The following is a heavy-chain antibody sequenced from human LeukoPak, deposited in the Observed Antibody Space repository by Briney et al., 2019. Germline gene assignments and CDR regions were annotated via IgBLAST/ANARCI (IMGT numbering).Heavy chain of an antibody. CDR3: SKGSRAAGYYFDY. CDR2: IYYSGST. CDR1: GGSISSYY. D-gene: IGHD6-25*01. V-gene: IGHV4-59*01. J-gene: IGHJ4*02. Sequence: SETLSLTCTVSGGSISSYYWSWIRQPPGKGLEWIGYIYYSGSTNYNPSLKSRVTISVDTPKNQFSLRLSSVTAADTAVYYCSKGSRAAGYYFDYWGQGTLVTVSS.